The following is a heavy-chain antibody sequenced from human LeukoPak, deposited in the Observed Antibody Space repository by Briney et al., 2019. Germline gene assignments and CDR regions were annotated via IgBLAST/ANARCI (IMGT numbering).Heavy chain of an antibody. Sequence: PGGSLRLSCAASGFTFSSYSMSWVRQAPGKGLEWVAYISSSSSYIYYVDSVKGRFTISRDNAKNSLYLQMNSLRAEDTAVYYCARARHYDFWSGYYAEDYWGQGTLVTVSS. D-gene: IGHD3-3*01. J-gene: IGHJ4*02. V-gene: IGHV3-21*01. CDR1: GFTFSSYS. CDR2: ISSSSSYI. CDR3: ARARHYDFWSGYYAEDY.